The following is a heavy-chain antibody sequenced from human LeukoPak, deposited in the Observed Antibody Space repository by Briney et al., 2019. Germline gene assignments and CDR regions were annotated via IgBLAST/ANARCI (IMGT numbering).Heavy chain of an antibody. CDR3: ARHLYSSGWDYYYYGMDV. D-gene: IGHD6-19*01. V-gene: IGHV4-39*01. J-gene: IGHJ6*02. CDR1: GGSISSSSYY. CDR2: IYYSGST. Sequence: SETLSLTCTVSGGSISSSSYYRGWIRQPPGKGLEWIGSIYYSGSTYYNPSLKSRVTISVDTSKNQFSLKLSSVTAADTAVYYCARHLYSSGWDYYYYGMDVWGQGTTVTVSS.